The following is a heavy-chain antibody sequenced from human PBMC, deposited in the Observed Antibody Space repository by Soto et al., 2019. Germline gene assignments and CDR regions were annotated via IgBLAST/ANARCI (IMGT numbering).Heavy chain of an antibody. CDR3: ATDLPNYYDSSGYYSFDY. D-gene: IGHD3-22*01. CDR1: GYTLTELS. Sequence: ASVKVSCKVSGYTLTELSMHWVRQAPGKGLEWMGGFDPEDGETIYAQKFQGRVTMTEDTSTDTAYMELSSPRSEDTAVYYCATDLPNYYDSSGYYSFDYWGQGTLVTVSS. V-gene: IGHV1-24*01. J-gene: IGHJ4*02. CDR2: FDPEDGET.